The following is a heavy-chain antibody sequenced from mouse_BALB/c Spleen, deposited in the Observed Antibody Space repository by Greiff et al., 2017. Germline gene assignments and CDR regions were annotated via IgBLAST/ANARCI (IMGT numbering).Heavy chain of an antibody. D-gene: IGHD4-1*01. CDR3: ARWSTLTGTDAMDY. J-gene: IGHJ4*01. CDR2: INPGSGGT. Sequence: VQLQQPGAELVRPGTSVKVSCKASGYAFTNYLIEWVKQRPGQGLEWIGVINPGSGGTNYNEKFKGKATLTADKSSSTAYMQLSSLTSDDSAVYFCARWSTLTGTDAMDYWGQGTSVTVSS. CDR1: GYAFTNYL. V-gene: IGHV1-54*03.